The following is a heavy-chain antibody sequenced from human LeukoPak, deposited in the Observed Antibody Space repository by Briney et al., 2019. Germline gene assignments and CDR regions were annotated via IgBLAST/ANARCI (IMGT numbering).Heavy chain of an antibody. D-gene: IGHD2-2*02. CDR2: FDPEDGET. J-gene: IGHJ5*02. CDR3: ARAQYCSSTSCYSSWFDP. V-gene: IGHV1-24*01. CDR1: GYTLTELS. Sequence: GASVKVSCKVSGYTLTELSMHWVRQAPGKGLEWMGGFDPEDGETIYAQKFQGRVTMTEDTSTDTAYMELSSLRSEDTAVYYCARAQYCSSTSCYSSWFDPWGQGTLVTVSS.